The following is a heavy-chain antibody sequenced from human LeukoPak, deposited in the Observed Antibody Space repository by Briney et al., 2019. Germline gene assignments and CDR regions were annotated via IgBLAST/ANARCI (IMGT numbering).Heavy chain of an antibody. J-gene: IGHJ4*02. CDR1: GGSISSYY. CDR3: AGSLAARLVY. CDR2: IYTSGST. Sequence: SEALSLTCTVSGGSISSYYWSWIRQPPGKGLEWIGYIYTSGSTNYNPSLKSRVTISVDTSKNQFSLKLSSVTAADTAVYYCAGSLAARLVYWGQGTLVTVSS. V-gene: IGHV4-4*09. D-gene: IGHD6-6*01.